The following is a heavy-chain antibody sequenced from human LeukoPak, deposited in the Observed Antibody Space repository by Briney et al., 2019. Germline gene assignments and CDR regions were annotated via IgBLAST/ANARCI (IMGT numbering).Heavy chain of an antibody. Sequence: GGSLRLSCAASGFTFSSYSMNWVRQAPGKGLEWVSYISSSSSTIYYADSVKGRFTISRDNAKNSLYLQMNSLRDEDTAVYYCAREAGFGEFGYYYYMDVWGKGTTVTVSS. D-gene: IGHD3-10*01. J-gene: IGHJ6*03. V-gene: IGHV3-48*02. CDR1: GFTFSSYS. CDR3: AREAGFGEFGYYYYMDV. CDR2: ISSSSSTI.